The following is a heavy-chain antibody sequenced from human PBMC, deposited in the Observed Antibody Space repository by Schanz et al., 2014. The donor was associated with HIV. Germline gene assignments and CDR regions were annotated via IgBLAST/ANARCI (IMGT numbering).Heavy chain of an antibody. CDR2: IKSNPDGGTI. CDR1: GFTFSNVW. V-gene: IGHV3-15*01. J-gene: IGHJ6*02. Sequence: EVQLVESGGGLVKPGGSLRLSCAASGFTFSNVWMSWVRQAPGKGLEWVGRIKSNPDGGTIDYAAPVKGRFTISRDDSKNTLYLQMNSLKTEDTAVYYCTTDPLRDYGVDVWGQGTTVIVSS. CDR3: TTDPLRDYGVDV.